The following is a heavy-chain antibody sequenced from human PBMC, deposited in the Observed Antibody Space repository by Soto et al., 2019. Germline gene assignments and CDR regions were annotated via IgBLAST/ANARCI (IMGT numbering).Heavy chain of an antibody. J-gene: IGHJ6*02. Sequence: ASVKVSCKASGYTFTGYYMHWVRQAPGQGLEWMGWINPNSGGTNYAQKFQGRVTMTRDTSISTAYMELSRLRSDDTAVYYCARETAMVVYYYYYYGMDCWGQGTTVTVSS. D-gene: IGHD5-18*01. CDR1: GYTFTGYY. CDR3: ARETAMVVYYYYYYGMDC. CDR2: INPNSGGT. V-gene: IGHV1-2*02.